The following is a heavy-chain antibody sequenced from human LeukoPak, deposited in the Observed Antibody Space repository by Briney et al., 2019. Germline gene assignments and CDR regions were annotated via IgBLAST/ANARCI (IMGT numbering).Heavy chain of an antibody. D-gene: IGHD2-15*01. Sequence: GASVKVSCKASGYTFTGYYMHWVGQAPGQGLEWMGWINPNSGGTNYAQKFQGWVTMTRDTAISTAYMELSRLRSDDTAVYYCARESYCSGGSCYSGWFDPWGQGTLVTVSS. CDR1: GYTFTGYY. V-gene: IGHV1-2*04. CDR2: INPNSGGT. J-gene: IGHJ5*02. CDR3: ARESYCSGGSCYSGWFDP.